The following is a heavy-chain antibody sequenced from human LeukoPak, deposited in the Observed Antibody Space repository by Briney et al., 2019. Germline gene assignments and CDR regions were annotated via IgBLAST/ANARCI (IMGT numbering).Heavy chain of an antibody. CDR1: GYSISSGYY. J-gene: IGHJ4*02. D-gene: IGHD6-13*01. CDR3: ARVRRGLFSSSWYPEYYFDY. V-gene: IGHV4-38-2*01. CDR2: IYHSGST. Sequence: SETLSLTCAVSGYSISSGYYWGWIRQPPGKGLEWIGSIYHSGSTYYNPSLKSRVTISVDTPKNQFSLKLSSVTAADTAVYYCARVRRGLFSSSWYPEYYFDYWGQGTLVTVSS.